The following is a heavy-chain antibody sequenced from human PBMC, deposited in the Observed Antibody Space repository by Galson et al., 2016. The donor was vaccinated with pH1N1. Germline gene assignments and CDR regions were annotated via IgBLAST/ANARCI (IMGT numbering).Heavy chain of an antibody. CDR3: ARQNDYGDYRGDAFDI. Sequence: QSGAEVKKPGESLKISCQGSGYSFRSSWIGWVRRMPGKGLEWMGIIYLGGSHIRYSPSFQGRVTISADKSINIVYLQWSSLKASDTAIYYCARQNDYGDYRGDAFDIWGQGTLVTVSS. V-gene: IGHV5-51*01. J-gene: IGHJ3*02. D-gene: IGHD4-17*01. CDR2: IYLGGSHI. CDR1: GYSFRSSW.